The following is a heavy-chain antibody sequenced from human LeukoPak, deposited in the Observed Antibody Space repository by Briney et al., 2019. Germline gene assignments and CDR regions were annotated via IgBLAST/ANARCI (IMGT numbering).Heavy chain of an antibody. CDR1: GASINSGSNY. V-gene: IGHV4-39*07. J-gene: IGHJ4*02. CDR3: ARGLNRATGY. CDR2: IYSSGST. D-gene: IGHD1-26*01. Sequence: PSETLSLTCRVSGASINSGSNYWGWIRQPPGKTLEWIGSIYSSGSTYYNPSLKSRVIIMIDTPKNHFSLTLSSVTAADTAVYYCARGLNRATGYWGQGTLVTVSS.